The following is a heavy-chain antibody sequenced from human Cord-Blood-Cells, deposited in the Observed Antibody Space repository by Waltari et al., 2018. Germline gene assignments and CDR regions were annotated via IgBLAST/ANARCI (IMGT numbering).Heavy chain of an antibody. CDR3: ARGGYCSGGSCPPGAFDI. J-gene: IGHJ3*02. Sequence: QVQLVQSVAEVKQPGSSVTVACKASEVTFSSYAISRVRHAPGQGLKWMGGIIPIFGTASYAQKFQGRVTITADESTSTAYMELSSLRSEDTAVYYCARGGYCSGGSCPPGAFDIWGQGTMVTVSS. CDR2: IIPIFGTA. V-gene: IGHV1-69*01. D-gene: IGHD2-15*01. CDR1: EVTFSSYA.